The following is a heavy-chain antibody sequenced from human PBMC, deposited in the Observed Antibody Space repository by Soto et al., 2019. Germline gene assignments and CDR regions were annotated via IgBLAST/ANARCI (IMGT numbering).Heavy chain of an antibody. V-gene: IGHV3-23*01. Sequence: GGSLRLSCAASGFTVGSHAMSWVRQAPGKGLEWVSSISGSGDGTYYGDSVKGRFTISRDSSSSTLYLQMDNLRGEDTAVYFCTRSRRSILMVYGFGGMDVWAKGPRSPSP. CDR1: GFTVGSHA. CDR2: ISGSGDGT. D-gene: IGHD2-8*01. J-gene: IGHJ6*02. CDR3: TRSRRSILMVYGFGGMDV.